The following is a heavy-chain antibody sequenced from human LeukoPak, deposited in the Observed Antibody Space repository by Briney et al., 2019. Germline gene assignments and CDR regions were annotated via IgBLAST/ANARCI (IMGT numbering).Heavy chain of an antibody. CDR3: AKVLRNFWSGYSY. CDR1: GFTFSSYA. CDR2: ISGSGGST. V-gene: IGHV3-23*01. Sequence: GGSLRLSCAASGFTFSSYAMSWVRQAPGKGLEWVSAISGSGGSTYYADSVMGRFTISRDNSKNTLYLQMNSLRAEDTAVYYCAKVLRNFWSGYSYWGQGTLVTVSS. D-gene: IGHD3-3*01. J-gene: IGHJ4*02.